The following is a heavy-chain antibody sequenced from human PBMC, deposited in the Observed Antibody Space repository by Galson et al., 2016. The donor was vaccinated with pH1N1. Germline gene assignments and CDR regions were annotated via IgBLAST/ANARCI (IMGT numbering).Heavy chain of an antibody. V-gene: IGHV1-2*02. CDR3: ARVHHGCTDGECVFLRFDP. CDR1: EYTFTDFY. Sequence: SVKVSCKASEYTFTDFYIHWVRQAPGQGLEWMGWINPKRGGTYYGQKFQGRVTMTRDKSIRTAYLEVRGLRPDDTAVYYCARVHHGCTDGECVFLRFDPWGQGTQVTVSS. D-gene: IGHD2-8*01. CDR2: INPKRGGT. J-gene: IGHJ5*02.